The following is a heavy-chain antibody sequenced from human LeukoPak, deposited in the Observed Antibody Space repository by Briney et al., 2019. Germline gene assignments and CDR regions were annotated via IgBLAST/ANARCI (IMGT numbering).Heavy chain of an antibody. CDR3: ARARITIFGVGTFDY. V-gene: IGHV4-59*12. CDR2: IYYSGST. CDR1: GGSISSYY. Sequence: SETLSLTCTVSGGSISSYYWSWIRQPPGKGLEWIGYIYYSGSTNYNPSLKSRVTISVDTSKNQFSLKLSSVTAADTAVYYCARARITIFGVGTFDYWGQGTLVTVSS. J-gene: IGHJ4*02. D-gene: IGHD3-3*01.